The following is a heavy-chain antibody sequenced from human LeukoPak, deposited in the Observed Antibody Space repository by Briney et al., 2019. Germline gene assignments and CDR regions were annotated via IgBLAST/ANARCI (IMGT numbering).Heavy chain of an antibody. D-gene: IGHD6-19*01. V-gene: IGHV3-66*01. J-gene: IGHJ5*02. CDR1: GFTVSSNY. Sequence: PGGSLRLSCAASGFTVSSNYMTWVRQAPGKGLEWVSLIYSGGSTSYADSVRGRFTISRDNSKNTLYLHLGSLRPEDMAVYYCARGTRFVTVAGTSLSFDPWGQGILVIVSS. CDR2: IYSGGST. CDR3: ARGTRFVTVAGTSLSFDP.